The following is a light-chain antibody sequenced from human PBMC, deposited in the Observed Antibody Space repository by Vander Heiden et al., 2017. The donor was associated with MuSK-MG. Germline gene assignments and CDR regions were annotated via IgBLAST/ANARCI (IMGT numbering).Light chain of an antibody. V-gene: IGKV1-5*01. CDR1: QSISSW. CDR2: DAS. J-gene: IGKJ2*01. CDR3: QQDNSYSHDT. Sequence: DIQMTQSPSTLSASVGDRVTITCRASQSISSWLAWYQQKPGKAPKLLIYDASSLQSGVPSRFSGSGSGTEFTLTISSLQPDDFATYYCQQDNSYSHDTFGQGTKLEIK.